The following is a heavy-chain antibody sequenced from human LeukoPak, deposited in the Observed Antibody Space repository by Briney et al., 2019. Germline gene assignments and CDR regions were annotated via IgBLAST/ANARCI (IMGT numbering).Heavy chain of an antibody. CDR3: AKDQPEAYFDY. D-gene: IGHD1-14*01. V-gene: IGHV3-30*02. Sequence: GGSLRLSCAASGFTFSLSCMTWVRQAPGKGLEWVAFIRSDGSIEYYADSVKGRFTISRDNAKNTLYLQMNSLRAEDAALYYCAKDQPEAYFDYWGQGTLVTVSS. CDR1: GFTFSLSC. J-gene: IGHJ4*02. CDR2: IRSDGSIE.